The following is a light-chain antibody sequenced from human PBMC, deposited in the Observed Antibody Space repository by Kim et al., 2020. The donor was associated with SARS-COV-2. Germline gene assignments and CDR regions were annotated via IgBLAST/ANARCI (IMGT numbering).Light chain of an antibody. J-gene: IGLJ2*01. CDR1: TSNIGAGYN. Sequence: QRVTLSCTGITSNIGAGYNIHWYQQLPGTAPKLLIYGNSNRPSGVPDRFSGSKSGTSASLAITGLQAEDEADYYCQSYDSSLSGVVFGGGTKLTVL. CDR2: GNS. CDR3: QSYDSSLSGVV. V-gene: IGLV1-40*01.